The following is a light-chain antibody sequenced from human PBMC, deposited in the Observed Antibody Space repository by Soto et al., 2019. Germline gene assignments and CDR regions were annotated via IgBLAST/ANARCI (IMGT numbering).Light chain of an antibody. J-gene: IGLJ2*01. Sequence: QSALTQPPSASGSPRQSVTISCTGTSSDVGTYNYVAWYQQHPGKAPKLMIYEVSKRPSGVPDRFSGSKSGNTASLTVSGLQAEDEADYYCSSCAGSDNLIFGGGTKLTVL. CDR2: EVS. CDR3: SSCAGSDNLI. CDR1: SSDVGTYNY. V-gene: IGLV2-8*01.